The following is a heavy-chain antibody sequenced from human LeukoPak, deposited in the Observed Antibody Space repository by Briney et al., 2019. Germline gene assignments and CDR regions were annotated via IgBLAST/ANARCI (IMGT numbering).Heavy chain of an antibody. Sequence: ASVKVSCKASGYTFTSYYMHWVRQAPGQGLEWMGIINPSGGSTSYAQKFQGRVTMTRDTSTSTVYMELSSLRSEDTAVYYCARAFGGDSMDANLDVWGQGTTVTVSS. V-gene: IGHV1-46*01. CDR3: ARAFGGDSMDANLDV. CDR2: INPSGGST. J-gene: IGHJ6*02. CDR1: GYTFTSYY. D-gene: IGHD4-23*01.